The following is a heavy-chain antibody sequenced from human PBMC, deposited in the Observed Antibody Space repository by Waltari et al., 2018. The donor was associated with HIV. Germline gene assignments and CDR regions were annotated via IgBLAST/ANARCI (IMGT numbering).Heavy chain of an antibody. CDR3: TVGKSSGYY. V-gene: IGHV3-15*01. CDR1: GVSFSDVW. Sequence: EVQLVESGGGLVKPGGSPRLSCAASGVSFSDVWLNWVRQAPGQGLEWVGQIKSKTEGWTTDYAAPVKGRFTISRDDSKNMLFLEMNSLNTDDTASYYCTVGKSSGYYWGQGTLVTVSS. D-gene: IGHD3-22*01. J-gene: IGHJ4*02. CDR2: IKSKTEGWTT.